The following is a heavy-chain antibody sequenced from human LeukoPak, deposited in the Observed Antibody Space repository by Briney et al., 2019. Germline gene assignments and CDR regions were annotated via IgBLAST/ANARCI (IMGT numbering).Heavy chain of an antibody. Sequence: ASVKVSCKASGYTFSGYYIHWVRQAPGQGLEWMGLIKPDSGNTKYPQKFQGRVTMTRDTSITTAYMELNRLTSDDTAVYYCVRDRPHNWFDPWGQGTLVTVSS. CDR1: GYTFSGYY. CDR3: VRDRPHNWFDP. CDR2: IKPDSGNT. J-gene: IGHJ5*02. V-gene: IGHV1-2*02.